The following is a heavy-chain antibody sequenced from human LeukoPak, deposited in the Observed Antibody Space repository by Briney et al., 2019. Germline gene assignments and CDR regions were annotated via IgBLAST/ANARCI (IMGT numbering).Heavy chain of an antibody. J-gene: IGHJ4*02. Sequence: PGGSLRLSCAASGFTFSSYSMNWVRQAPGKGLEWVSSISSSSSYIYYADSVKGRFTISRDNAKNSLYLQMNSLRAEDTAVYYCARGHPIAAAAFDYWGQGTLVTVSS. V-gene: IGHV3-21*01. D-gene: IGHD6-13*01. CDR1: GFTFSSYS. CDR2: ISSSSSYI. CDR3: ARGHPIAAAAFDY.